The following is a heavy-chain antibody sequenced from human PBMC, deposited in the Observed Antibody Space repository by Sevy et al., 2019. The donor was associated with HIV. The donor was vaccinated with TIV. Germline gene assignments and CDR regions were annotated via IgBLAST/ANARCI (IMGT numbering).Heavy chain of an antibody. V-gene: IGHV4-39*01. J-gene: IGHJ6*02. CDR1: GGSISSSSYY. Sequence: SETLSLTCTVSGGSISSSSYYWGWIRQPPGKGLEWIGSIYYSGSTYYNPSLKSRVTISVDTSKNQLSLKLSSVTAADTAVYYCARQVIAHLDIVATITYYYYGMDVWGLGTTVTVSS. D-gene: IGHD5-12*01. CDR2: IYYSGST. CDR3: ARQVIAHLDIVATITYYYYGMDV.